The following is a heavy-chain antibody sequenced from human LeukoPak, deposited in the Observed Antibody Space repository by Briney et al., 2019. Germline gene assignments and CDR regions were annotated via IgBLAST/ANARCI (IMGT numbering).Heavy chain of an antibody. CDR1: GYTLTELS. D-gene: IGHD6-6*01. Sequence: ASVKVSCTVSGYTLTELSMHWVRQAPGKGLEWMGGFDPEDGETIYAQKFQGRVTMTEDTSTDTAYMELSSLRSEDTAVYYCAIMYSSSSVYYYYGMDVWGQGTTVTVSS. J-gene: IGHJ6*02. CDR3: AIMYSSSSVYYYYGMDV. CDR2: FDPEDGET. V-gene: IGHV1-24*01.